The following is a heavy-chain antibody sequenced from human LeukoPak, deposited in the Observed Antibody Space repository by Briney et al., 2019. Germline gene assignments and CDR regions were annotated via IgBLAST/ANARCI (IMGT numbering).Heavy chain of an antibody. CDR1: GYSISSGYY. V-gene: IGHV4-38-2*02. CDR2: IYHSGST. CDR3: ASTSLSCSDGNY. J-gene: IGHJ4*02. D-gene: IGHD1-26*01. Sequence: PSETLSLTCTVSGYSISSGYYWGWIRQPPGKGLEWIGSIYHSGSTYYNPSLKSRVTISVDTSKNQFSLKLSSVTAADTAVYYCASTSLSCSDGNYWGQGTLVTVSS.